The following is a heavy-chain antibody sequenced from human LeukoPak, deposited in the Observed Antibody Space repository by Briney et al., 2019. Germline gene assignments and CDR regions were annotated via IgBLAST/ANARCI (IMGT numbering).Heavy chain of an antibody. Sequence: GESLRLSCAASGLTFSRYSMAWVRQAPGKGLEWVSSITLSNSISYADSVRGRFTISRANAWNSLYLQMNSLRAEDTAIYYCARDYPNDCSSRSCPSPFDYWGQGILVTVSP. J-gene: IGHJ4*02. D-gene: IGHD2-2*01. CDR2: ITLSNSI. CDR3: ARDYPNDCSSRSCPSPFDY. V-gene: IGHV3-21*01. CDR1: GLTFSRYS.